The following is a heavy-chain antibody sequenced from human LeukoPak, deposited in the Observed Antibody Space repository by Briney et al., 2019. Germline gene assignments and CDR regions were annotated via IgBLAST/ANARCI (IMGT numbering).Heavy chain of an antibody. CDR2: INHSGST. V-gene: IGHV4-34*01. D-gene: IGHD4-23*01. J-gene: IGHJ6*03. CDR3: ARQTTVVTPRGSYYYYMDV. CDR1: GGSFSGYY. Sequence: SETLSLTCAVYGGSFSGYYWSWIRQPPGKGLEWIGEINHSGSTNYNPSLKSRVTISVDTSKNQFSLKLSSVTAADTAVYYCARQTTVVTPRGSYYYYMDVWGKGTTVTISS.